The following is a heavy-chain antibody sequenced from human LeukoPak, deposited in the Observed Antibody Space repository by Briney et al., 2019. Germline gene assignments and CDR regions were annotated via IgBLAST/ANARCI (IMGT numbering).Heavy chain of an antibody. CDR3: ARDQHRGYGTGWYFDY. CDR1: GYTFTNYY. CDR2: LNPSAGTT. V-gene: IGHV1-46*01. Sequence: ASVKVSCKASGYTFTNYYMHWVRQAPGQGLEWVGILNPSAGTTTYAQKFQGRVTMTRDTSTSTVYMELSSLRSEDTAMYYCARDQHRGYGTGWYFDYWGQGTLVTVSS. D-gene: IGHD6-19*01. J-gene: IGHJ4*02.